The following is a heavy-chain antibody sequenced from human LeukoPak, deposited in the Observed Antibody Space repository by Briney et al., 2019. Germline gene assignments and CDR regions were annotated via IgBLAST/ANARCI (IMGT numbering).Heavy chain of an antibody. D-gene: IGHD3-10*01. CDR2: ISGSGGST. J-gene: IGHJ4*02. CDR1: GFTFTGYG. CDR3: AKDRKLLWFGELLYRPIDY. Sequence: GGTLRLSCAASGFTFTGYGMTWVRQAPGKGLEWVSAISGSGGSTYYADSVKGRFAISRDNSKNTLYLQMNSLRTEDTAVYYCAKDRKLLWFGELLYRPIDYWGQGTLVTVSS. V-gene: IGHV3-23*01.